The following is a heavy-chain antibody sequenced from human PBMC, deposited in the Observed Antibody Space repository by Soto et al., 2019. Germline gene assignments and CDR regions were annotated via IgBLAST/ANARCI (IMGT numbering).Heavy chain of an antibody. CDR1: GFSFSSYW. CDR2: IKGDGSEK. D-gene: IGHD3-10*01. CDR3: ARNSYGSGSYSHYYYYGMDV. J-gene: IGHJ6*02. V-gene: IGHV3-7*01. Sequence: GGSLRLSCVASGFSFSSYWMKWVRQAPGKGLETVANIKGDGSEKTYVDSVKGRFTISRDNAKNSLYLEMDSLRAEDMAVYYCARNSYGSGSYSHYYYYGMDVWGQGTTVIVSS.